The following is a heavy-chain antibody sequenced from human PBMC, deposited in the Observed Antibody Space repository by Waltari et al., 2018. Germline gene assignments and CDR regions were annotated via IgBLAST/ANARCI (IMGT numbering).Heavy chain of an antibody. J-gene: IGHJ6*02. Sequence: EVQLVESGGGSIKPGGSLTLSCASSGFTFSSYWMNWVRQVPGKGLVWVSRIKIDGSYTNHADSVKGRFTISRDNVRSLLYLHMTSLRVEDTAVYYCVRGGAPRSGGLDVWGQGTTVVVSS. CDR1: GFTFSSYW. CDR2: IKIDGSYT. D-gene: IGHD3-16*01. CDR3: VRGGAPRSGGLDV. V-gene: IGHV3-74*01.